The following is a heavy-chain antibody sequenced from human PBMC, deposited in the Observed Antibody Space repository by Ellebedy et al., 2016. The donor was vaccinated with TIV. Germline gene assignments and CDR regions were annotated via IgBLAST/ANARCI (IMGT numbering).Heavy chain of an antibody. Sequence: MPSETLSLTCTVSGGSISSYYWSWIRQPPGKGLEWIGYIYYSGSTNYNPSLKSRVTISVDTSKNQFSLKLSSVTAADTAVYYCARGLGIVGAKDYYYYGMDVWGQGTTVTVSS. V-gene: IGHV4-59*08. CDR2: IYYSGST. J-gene: IGHJ6*02. CDR1: GGSISSYY. CDR3: ARGLGIVGAKDYYYYGMDV. D-gene: IGHD1-26*01.